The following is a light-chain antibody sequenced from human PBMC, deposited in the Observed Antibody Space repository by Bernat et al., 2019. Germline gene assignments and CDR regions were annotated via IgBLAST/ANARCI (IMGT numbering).Light chain of an antibody. J-gene: IGLJ3*02. CDR3: NSRDSSGNHWV. V-gene: IGLV3-19*01. Sequence: SSELTQDPAVSVALGQTVRITCQGDSLRSYYASWYQQKPRQAPVLVIYGKNNRSSGIPDRFSGSSSGNTASLTITGAQAEDEADYYCNSRDSSGNHWVFGGGTKLTVL. CDR2: GKN. CDR1: SLRSYY.